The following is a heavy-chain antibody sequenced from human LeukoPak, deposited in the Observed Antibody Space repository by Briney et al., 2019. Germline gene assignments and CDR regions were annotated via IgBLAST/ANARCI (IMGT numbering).Heavy chain of an antibody. V-gene: IGHV1-46*01. CDR3: ALVVPAAIQNGNYFDY. CDR1: GYTFTSYY. D-gene: IGHD2-2*01. J-gene: IGHJ4*02. Sequence: APVKVSCKASGYTFTSYYMHWVRQAPGQGLEWMGIINPSGGSTSYAQKFQGRVTMTRDTSTSTVYMELSSLRSEDTAVYYCALVVPAAIQNGNYFDYWGQGTLVTVSS. CDR2: INPSGGST.